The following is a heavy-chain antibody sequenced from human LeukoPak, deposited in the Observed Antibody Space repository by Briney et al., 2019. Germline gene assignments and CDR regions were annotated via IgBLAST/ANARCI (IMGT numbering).Heavy chain of an antibody. Sequence: ASVKVSCKASGYDFTSYYMHWLRQAPGQGLEWMAIISPSSGSTSFAQKFQGRLSMTRDTSTSTVYMELRSLRFEDTAVYYCARGSSTAVVILDPYYFDSWGQGTLVTVSS. V-gene: IGHV1-46*01. D-gene: IGHD3-22*01. CDR2: ISPSSGST. J-gene: IGHJ4*02. CDR1: GYDFTSYY. CDR3: ARGSSTAVVILDPYYFDS.